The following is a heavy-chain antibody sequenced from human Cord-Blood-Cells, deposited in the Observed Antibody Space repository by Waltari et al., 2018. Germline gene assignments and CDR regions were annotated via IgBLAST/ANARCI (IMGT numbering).Heavy chain of an antibody. V-gene: IGHV4-39*01. J-gene: IGHJ5*02. CDR1: GGSISMKSYY. Sequence: QLQLQDAGPGLGKPSWALFPTCPLPGGSISMKSYYWGWIRQPPGKGLEWIGSIYYSGRTYYNPSLKSRVTISVNTSKNQFSLKLSSVTAADTAVYYCARRLQYMYVPYNWFDPWGQGTLVTVSS. CDR2: IYYSGRT. CDR3: ARRLQYMYVPYNWFDP. D-gene: IGHD2-8*01.